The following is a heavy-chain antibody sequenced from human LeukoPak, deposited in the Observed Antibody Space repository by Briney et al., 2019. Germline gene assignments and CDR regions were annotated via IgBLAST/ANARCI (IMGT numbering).Heavy chain of an antibody. CDR3: ARGPESKFDY. D-gene: IGHD2-2*01. J-gene: IGHJ4*02. CDR2: IYSGGGT. V-gene: IGHV3-53*01. CDR1: GFIVSSKY. Sequence: GGSMRLSCAASGFIVSSKYMSWVRQAPGKGLEWVSVIYSGGGTDYADSVKGRFTISRDNSKNTIYLQMNSLRAEDTAVYYCARGPESKFDYWGQGTLVTVSS.